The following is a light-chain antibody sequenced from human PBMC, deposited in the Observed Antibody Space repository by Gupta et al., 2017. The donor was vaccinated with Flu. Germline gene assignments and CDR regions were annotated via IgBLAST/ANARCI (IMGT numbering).Light chain of an antibody. CDR3: CSYACSDNAL. V-gene: IGLV2-11*03. CDR1: SCDVGGYNY. J-gene: IGLJ3*02. Sequence: SGTIAGTGTSCDVGGYNYDSSDQRHPGKAHKLMIYDVCGGPAGGTDRFSGSKSGNTASLTISGLKAEEEADYYVCSYACSDNALFGGGTKLTVL. CDR2: DVC.